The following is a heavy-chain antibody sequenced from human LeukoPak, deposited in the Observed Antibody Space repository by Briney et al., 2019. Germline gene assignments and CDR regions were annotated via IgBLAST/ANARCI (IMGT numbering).Heavy chain of an antibody. J-gene: IGHJ3*02. CDR1: GFNFRDFA. CDR3: ARDPNGDYIGAFDM. D-gene: IGHD4-17*01. CDR2: IRASGGLR. Sequence: PGGSLRLSCAASGFNFRDFAMIWVRQAPGRGLEWVSAIRASGGLRFYADSVKGRFTVSRDNSKNTLYLQMNSLRAADTAVYYCARDPNGDYIGAFDMCGQGTKVTVSS. V-gene: IGHV3-23*01.